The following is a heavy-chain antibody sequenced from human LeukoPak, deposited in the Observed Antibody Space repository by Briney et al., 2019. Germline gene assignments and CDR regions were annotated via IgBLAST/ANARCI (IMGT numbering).Heavy chain of an antibody. CDR3: ARGQFQLS. J-gene: IGHJ4*02. D-gene: IGHD1-1*01. CDR2: VNLDGSEK. V-gene: IGHV3-7*04. Sequence: GGSLRLACAASECTFGDYWMTWVRQAPGMGLEWVANVNLDGSEKYYVDSVKGRFTISRDNAKDSLYLQMNSLRAEDTAVYYCARGQFQLSWGQGALVTVSS. CDR1: ECTFGDYW.